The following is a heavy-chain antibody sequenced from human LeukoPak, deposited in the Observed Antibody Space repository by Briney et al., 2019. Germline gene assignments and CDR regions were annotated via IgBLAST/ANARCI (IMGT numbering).Heavy chain of an antibody. CDR1: GVSISSYY. CDR3: ARDYYDSSGYYYSFDY. D-gene: IGHD3-22*01. Sequence: KPSETLSLTCTVSGVSISSYYWSWIRQPPGKGLEWIGYIYYSGSTNYNPSHKSRVTISVDMSKNQFSLKLSSVTAADTAVYYCARDYYDSSGYYYSFDYWGQGTLDTVSS. CDR2: IYYSGST. V-gene: IGHV4-59*01. J-gene: IGHJ4*02.